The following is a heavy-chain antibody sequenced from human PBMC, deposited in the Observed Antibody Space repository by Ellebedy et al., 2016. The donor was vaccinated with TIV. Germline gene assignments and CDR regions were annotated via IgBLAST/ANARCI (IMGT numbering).Heavy chain of an antibody. CDR2: IYSTGRT. J-gene: IGHJ4*02. CDR3: ARDPAGDQGLDY. V-gene: IGHV4-59*01. Sequence: SETLSLXCTVSGGSISSYFWSWIRQPPGRGLEWIGYIYSTGRTRYNPSLEGRVTMSVDMSKSQFSLRLSSVTASDTAVYYCARDPAGDQGLDYWGQGTLVTVSS. D-gene: IGHD7-27*01. CDR1: GGSISSYF.